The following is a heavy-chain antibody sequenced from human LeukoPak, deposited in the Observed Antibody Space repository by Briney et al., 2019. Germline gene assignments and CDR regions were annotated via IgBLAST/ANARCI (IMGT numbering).Heavy chain of an antibody. CDR2: ISGSGGST. D-gene: IGHD3-10*01. CDR1: GFTFSSYA. CDR3: AKAESDYYGSGSSFDY. V-gene: IGHV3-23*01. Sequence: GGSLRLSCAASGFTFSSYAMSWVRQAPGKGLEWVSAISGSGGSTYYADSVKGRFTISRDNSKNTLYLQMNSLRAEDTAVYYCAKAESDYYGSGSSFDYWGQGTLVTVSS. J-gene: IGHJ4*02.